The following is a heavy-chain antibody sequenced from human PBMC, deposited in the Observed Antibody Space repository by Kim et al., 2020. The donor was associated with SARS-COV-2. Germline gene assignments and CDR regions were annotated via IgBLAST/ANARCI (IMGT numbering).Heavy chain of an antibody. Sequence: ASVKVSCKASGYTFTSYGISWVRQAPGQGLEWMGWISAYNGNTNYAQKLQGRVTMTTDTSTSTAYMELRSLRSDDTAGYYCARDGADIVVVPAAMWYYYYGMDVWGQGTTVTVSS. J-gene: IGHJ6*02. CDR3: ARDGADIVVVPAAMWYYYYGMDV. D-gene: IGHD2-2*01. V-gene: IGHV1-18*01. CDR1: GYTFTSYG. CDR2: ISAYNGNT.